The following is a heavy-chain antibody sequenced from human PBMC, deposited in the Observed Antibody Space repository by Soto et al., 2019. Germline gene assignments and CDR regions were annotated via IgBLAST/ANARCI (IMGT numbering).Heavy chain of an antibody. V-gene: IGHV1-46*03. CDR3: SRGYPPRDQLGNLPGAF. D-gene: IGHD1-1*01. Sequence: ASVQVFCKASGYTFTSSDMHWVRQATGQGLEWMGIINPSGGSTNYAQKFQGRVTMTRDTSTSTVYMELSSLRSEDTAIYYCSRGYPPRDQLGNLPGAFWGQGTLVTVSS. CDR1: GYTFTSSD. CDR2: INPSGGST. J-gene: IGHJ4*02.